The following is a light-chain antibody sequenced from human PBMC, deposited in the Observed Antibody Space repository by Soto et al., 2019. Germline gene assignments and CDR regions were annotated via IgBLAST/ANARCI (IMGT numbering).Light chain of an antibody. CDR1: QRVATN. CDR3: QQYNDWPQT. CDR2: GAS. J-gene: IGKJ5*01. Sequence: VMTQSPATLSVSPGERVTLSCRARQRVATNLAWYQQRPGQAPRLLIYGASKRAIGLPARFSGSGSGTEFTLTISSLQSEDFAVYYCQQYNDWPQTLGQGTRLEI. V-gene: IGKV3-15*01.